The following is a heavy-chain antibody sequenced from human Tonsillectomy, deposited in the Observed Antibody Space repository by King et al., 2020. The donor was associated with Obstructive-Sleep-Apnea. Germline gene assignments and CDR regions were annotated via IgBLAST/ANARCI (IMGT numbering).Heavy chain of an antibody. CDR1: GGSISSYY. CDR2: IYYSGST. J-gene: IGHJ4*02. CDR3: ARGIQLWFHFDY. D-gene: IGHD5-18*01. V-gene: IGHV4-59*01. Sequence: VQLQESGPGLVKPSETLSLTCTVSGGSISSYYWSWIRQPPGKGLELIGYIYYSGSTNYNPSLNSRVTISVDTSKNQFSLKLSSVTAADTAVYYCARGIQLWFHFDYWGQGTLVTVSS.